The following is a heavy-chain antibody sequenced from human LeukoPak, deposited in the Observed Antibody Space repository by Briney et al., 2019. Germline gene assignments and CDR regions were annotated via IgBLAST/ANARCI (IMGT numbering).Heavy chain of an antibody. D-gene: IGHD7-27*01. J-gene: IGHJ4*02. CDR2: ISYDGSNK. CDR1: GFTFSSYG. Sequence: GRSLRLSCAASGFTFSSYGMHWVRQAPGKGLEWVAVISYDGSNKYYADSVKGRFTISRDNSKNTLYLQMNSLRAEDTAVYYCAKERNWGPFDYWGQGTLVTVSS. V-gene: IGHV3-30*18. CDR3: AKERNWGPFDY.